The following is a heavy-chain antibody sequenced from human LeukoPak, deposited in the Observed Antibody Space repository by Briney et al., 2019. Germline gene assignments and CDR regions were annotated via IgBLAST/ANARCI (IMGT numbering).Heavy chain of an antibody. J-gene: IGHJ4*02. Sequence: GGSLRLSCAVSGLTFSDNYMNWIRQAPGKGLEWISYIDTGSSNMYYADSVKGRFAISRDNAKNSLYLQMTGLRAEDTAVYYCARISPYNYFDYWGQGTLVTVSP. V-gene: IGHV3-11*01. CDR3: ARISPYNYFDY. CDR1: GLTFSDNY. D-gene: IGHD5-24*01. CDR2: IDTGSSNM.